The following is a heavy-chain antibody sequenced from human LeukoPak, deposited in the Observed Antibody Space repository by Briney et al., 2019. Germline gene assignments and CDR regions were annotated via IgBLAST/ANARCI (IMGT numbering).Heavy chain of an antibody. D-gene: IGHD3-3*01. CDR1: GGTFSSYA. J-gene: IGHJ4*02. V-gene: IGHV1-69*05. CDR3: ASPRLRFLEWFFDY. CDR2: IIPIFGTA. Sequence: SVKASCKASGGTFSSYAISWVRRAPGQGLEWMGGIIPIFGTANYAQKFQGRVTIATDESTSTAYMELSSLRSEDTAVYYCASPRLRFLEWFFDYWGQGTLVTVSS.